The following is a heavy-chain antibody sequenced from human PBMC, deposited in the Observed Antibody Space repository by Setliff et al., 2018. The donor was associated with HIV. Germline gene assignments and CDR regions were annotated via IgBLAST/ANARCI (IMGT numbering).Heavy chain of an antibody. V-gene: IGHV4-59*11. CDR1: GDPINSHY. CDR2: ISSNEYT. J-gene: IGHJ3*01. Sequence: PSETLSLTCTVSGDPINSHYWSWIRQPPGEGLEWIGHISSNEYTNYNPSLKSRVTISLDTSKKHFSLDLYSVTAADTAVYYCARDHNSGTLHSFDLWGQGTKVTVSS. D-gene: IGHD1-26*01. CDR3: ARDHNSGTLHSFDL.